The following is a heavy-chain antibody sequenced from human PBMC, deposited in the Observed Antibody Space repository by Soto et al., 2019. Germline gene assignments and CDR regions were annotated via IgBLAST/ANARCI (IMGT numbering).Heavy chain of an antibody. CDR2: ISAYNGNT. D-gene: IGHD6-13*01. CDR3: ARSSSSSWDYYYYGMDV. J-gene: IGHJ6*02. Sequence: AASVKVSCKASGYTFTSYGISWVRQAPGQGLEWMGWISAYNGNTNYAQKLQGRVTMTTDTSTSTAYMELRSLRSDDTAVYYCARSSSSSWDYYYYGMDVWGQGTTVTVSS. CDR1: GYTFTSYG. V-gene: IGHV1-18*04.